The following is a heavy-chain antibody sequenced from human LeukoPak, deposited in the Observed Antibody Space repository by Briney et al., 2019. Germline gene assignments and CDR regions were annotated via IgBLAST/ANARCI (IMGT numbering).Heavy chain of an antibody. CDR3: AAGVIAAAGIDY. CDR1: GFTFTSSA. V-gene: IGHV1-58*01. CDR2: IVVDSGNT. J-gene: IGHJ4*02. Sequence: GTSVKVSCKASGFTFTSSAVQWVRQARGQRLEWIGWIVVDSGNTNYAQKFQERVTITRDMSTSTAYMELSSLRSEDTAVYYCAAGVIAAAGIDYWGQGTLVTVSS. D-gene: IGHD6-13*01.